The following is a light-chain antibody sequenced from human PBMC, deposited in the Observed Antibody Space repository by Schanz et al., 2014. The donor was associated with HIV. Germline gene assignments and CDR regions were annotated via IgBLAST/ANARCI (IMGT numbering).Light chain of an antibody. CDR1: QDISNY. CDR2: DAS. J-gene: IGKJ2*01. Sequence: DIQMTQSPSSLSASVGDRVTITCQASQDISNYLNWYQQKPGKAPKLLIYDASNLETGVPSRFSGSGSGTDFTFTISSLQPEDIATYYCLQDYNSPYTFGQGTKLEIK. V-gene: IGKV1-33*01. CDR3: LQDYNSPYT.